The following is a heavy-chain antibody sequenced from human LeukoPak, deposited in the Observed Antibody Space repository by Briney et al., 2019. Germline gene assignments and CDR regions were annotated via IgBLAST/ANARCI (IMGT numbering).Heavy chain of an antibody. J-gene: IGHJ4*02. CDR2: IRAKSDGGAT. Sequence: GGSLRLSCAASGFTFSYAWMTWVRQAPGQGLEYIAHIRAKSDGGATYYAAPVKGRFTVSRDDSNATLNLQMNSLRAEDTGVYYCTIVQLWLSQALGYWGQGTLVTVSS. V-gene: IGHV3-15*01. CDR3: TIVQLWLSQALGY. CDR1: GFTFSYAW. D-gene: IGHD6-19*01.